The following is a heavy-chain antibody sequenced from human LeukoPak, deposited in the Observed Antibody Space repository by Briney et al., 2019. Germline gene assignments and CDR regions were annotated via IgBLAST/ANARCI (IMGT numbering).Heavy chain of an antibody. Sequence: SETLSLTCSVSGGSINSYYWNWIRQAPGQGLKWIGYIYYIGNTNYNPSLQSRVTISVDTSKSQFSLKLTSVTAADTAVYYCARAPEQDLIPRGFDFWGQGALVTVSS. CDR2: IYYIGNT. D-gene: IGHD1-14*01. J-gene: IGHJ4*02. V-gene: IGHV4-59*01. CDR3: ARAPEQDLIPRGFDF. CDR1: GGSINSYY.